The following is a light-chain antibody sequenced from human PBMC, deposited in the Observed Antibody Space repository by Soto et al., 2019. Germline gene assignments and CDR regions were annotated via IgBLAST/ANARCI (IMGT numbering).Light chain of an antibody. CDR2: EVS. Sequence: QSALTQPASVSGSPGQTITISCTGTSSDDGGYNYLSWYQQHPGTATKVMIYEVSNRPSGVSNRFSGSKSGNTASLTISGLQAEDEADYFCSSYTTSGTPVFGGGTKVTVL. V-gene: IGLV2-14*01. CDR3: SSYTTSGTPV. J-gene: IGLJ3*02. CDR1: SSDDGGYNY.